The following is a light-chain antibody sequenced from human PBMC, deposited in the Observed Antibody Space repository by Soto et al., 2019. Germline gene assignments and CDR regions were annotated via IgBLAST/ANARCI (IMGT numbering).Light chain of an antibody. CDR1: VSVRTD. V-gene: IGKV3-20*01. CDR3: QQYGSSPIT. J-gene: IGKJ5*01. Sequence: EIVMTQSPDTLSLSPGQRATLSCRASVSVRTDLAWYQQKPGQAPRLLIYGASTRAAGVPDRFSGSGSGTDFTLTISRLEPEDFAVYYCQQYGSSPITFGQGTRLEI. CDR2: GAS.